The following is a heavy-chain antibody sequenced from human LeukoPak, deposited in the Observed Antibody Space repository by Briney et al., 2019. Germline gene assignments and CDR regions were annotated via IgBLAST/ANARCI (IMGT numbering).Heavy chain of an antibody. D-gene: IGHD3-9*01. CDR2: IYHSGST. V-gene: IGHV4-30-2*01. J-gene: IGHJ6*02. CDR3: AREQYDILTGFYGMDV. CDR1: GGSISSGGYS. Sequence: SETLSLTCAVSGGSISSGGYSWSWIRQPPGKGLEWIGYIYHSGSTYYNPSLKSRVTISVDRSKNQFSLKLSSVTAADTAVYYCAREQYDILTGFYGMDVWGQGTTVTVSS.